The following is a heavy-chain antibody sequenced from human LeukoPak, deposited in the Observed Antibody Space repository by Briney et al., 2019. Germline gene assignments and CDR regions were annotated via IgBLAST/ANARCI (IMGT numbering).Heavy chain of an antibody. D-gene: IGHD1-1*01. J-gene: IGHJ5*02. V-gene: IGHV3-30*03. CDR2: ISYDGSNK. CDR3: ARELNGAFDP. Sequence: PGGSLRLSCTASGFTFSGAWMTWVRQAPGKGLEWVAVISYDGSNKYYADSVKGRFTISRDNSKNTLYLQMNSLRASDTAVYYCARELNGAFDPWGQGTLVTVSS. CDR1: GFTFSGAW.